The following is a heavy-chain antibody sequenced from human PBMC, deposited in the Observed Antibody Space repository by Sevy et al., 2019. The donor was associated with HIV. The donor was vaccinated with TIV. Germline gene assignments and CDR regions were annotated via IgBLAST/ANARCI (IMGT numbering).Heavy chain of an antibody. Sequence: GEALKISCAASGFTFSNYAMNWVRQAPGKRLGWVSSISGSGGTTYNADSVEGRVTSPRDKSKNTQYLQMHSLRAEDTAVYYCAKVLARGVAGAGSAWGMDVWGQGTTVTVSS. CDR1: GFTFSNYA. CDR3: AKVLARGVAGAGSAWGMDV. J-gene: IGHJ6*02. D-gene: IGHD6-19*01. V-gene: IGHV3-23*01. CDR2: ISGSGGTT.